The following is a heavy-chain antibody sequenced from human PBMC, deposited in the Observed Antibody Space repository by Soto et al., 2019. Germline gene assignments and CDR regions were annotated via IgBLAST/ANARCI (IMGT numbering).Heavy chain of an antibody. CDR3: AKEAANIAAAGRTNYYYGMDV. Sequence: QVQLVESGGGVVQPGRSLRLSCAASGFTFSSYCMHWVRQAPGKGLEWVAVISYDGSNKYYADSVKGRFTISRDNSKNTLYLQMNSLRAEDTAVYYCAKEAANIAAAGRTNYYYGMDVWGQGTTVTVSS. D-gene: IGHD6-13*01. CDR2: ISYDGSNK. CDR1: GFTFSSYC. J-gene: IGHJ6*02. V-gene: IGHV3-30*18.